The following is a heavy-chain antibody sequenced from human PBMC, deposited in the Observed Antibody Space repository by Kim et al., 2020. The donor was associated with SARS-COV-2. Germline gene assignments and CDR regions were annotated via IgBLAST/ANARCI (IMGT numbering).Heavy chain of an antibody. D-gene: IGHD3-16*01. J-gene: IGHJ4*02. Sequence: SLRLSCAASGFTFDDYAMHWVRQAPGKGLEWVSGISWNSGSIVYADSVKGRFTISRDSAKNSLYLQMNSLRAEDTALYYCAKGNWGSPFDYWGQGTLVTVSS. CDR3: AKGNWGSPFDY. V-gene: IGHV3-9*01. CDR2: ISWNSGSI. CDR1: GFTFDDYA.